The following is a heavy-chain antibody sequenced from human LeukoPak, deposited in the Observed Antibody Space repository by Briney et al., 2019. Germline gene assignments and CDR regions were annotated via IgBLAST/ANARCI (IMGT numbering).Heavy chain of an antibody. D-gene: IGHD1-26*01. CDR2: ISGSGGST. V-gene: IGHV3-23*01. CDR3: AKHTIVGATTGYFDY. J-gene: IGHJ4*02. CDR1: GFTFSSYA. Sequence: GGSLRLSCAASGFTFSSYAMSWVRQAPGKGLEWVSVISGSGGSTYYADSVKGRFTISRDNSKNTLYLQMNSLRAEDTAVYYCAKHTIVGATTGYFDYWGQGTLVTVSS.